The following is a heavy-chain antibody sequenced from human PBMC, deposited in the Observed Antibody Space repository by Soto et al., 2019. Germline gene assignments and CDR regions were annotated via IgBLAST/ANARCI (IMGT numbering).Heavy chain of an antibody. CDR1: GSSITNSFY. CDR3: ARDPANLALAVAYFDS. D-gene: IGHD2-15*01. CDR2: ISHTGRT. Sequence: SETLSLTCRVSGSSITNSFYWGWIRQSPEKGLEWIGSISHTGRTSYNPSLKSRVSISVDTSKNQFSLTLTSVTAADTAVYYCARDPANLALAVAYFDSWGQGTLVTVSS. J-gene: IGHJ4*02. V-gene: IGHV4-38-2*02.